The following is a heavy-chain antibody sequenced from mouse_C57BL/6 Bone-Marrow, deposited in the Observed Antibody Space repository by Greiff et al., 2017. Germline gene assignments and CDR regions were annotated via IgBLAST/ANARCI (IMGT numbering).Heavy chain of an antibody. CDR1: GFSLTSYG. CDR3: AIPYYGSSPWYFDV. Sequence: QVQLQQSGPGLVQPSQSLSITCTVSGFSLTSYGVHWVRQSPGKGLEWLGVIWRGGSTDYNAAFMSRLSITKDNSKGQVFFKMNSLQADDTAIYDCAIPYYGSSPWYFDVWGTGTTVTVSS. D-gene: IGHD1-1*01. J-gene: IGHJ1*03. V-gene: IGHV2-5*01. CDR2: IWRGGST.